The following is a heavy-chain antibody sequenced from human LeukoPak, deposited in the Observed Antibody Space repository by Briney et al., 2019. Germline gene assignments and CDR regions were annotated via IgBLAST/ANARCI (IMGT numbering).Heavy chain of an antibody. CDR1: GGSISGNA. V-gene: IGHV4-4*07. CDR3: ARRFNSGNDDVFDI. Sequence: SETLSLTCTVSGGSISGNACNWVRQPAGKGLEWIGRILTSGDTVYNPSLESRVTMSLDTSKNQFSLKLNSLTAADTAVYYCARRFNSGNDDVFDIWGQRTMVAVSS. D-gene: IGHD1-1*01. CDR2: ILTSGDT. J-gene: IGHJ3*02.